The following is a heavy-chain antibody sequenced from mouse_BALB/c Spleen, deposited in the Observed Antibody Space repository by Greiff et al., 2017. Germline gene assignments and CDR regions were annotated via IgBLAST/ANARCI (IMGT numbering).Heavy chain of an antibody. CDR1: GYTFTSYW. CDR2: IDPSDSYT. J-gene: IGHJ3*01. CDR3: AGNTSFAY. Sequence: VQLQQPGAELVKPGASVKLSCKASGYTFTSYWMHWVKQRPGQGLEWIGEIDPSDSYTNYNQKFKGKATLTVDKSSSTAYMQLSSLTSEDSAVYYCAGNTSFAYWGQGTLVTVSA. V-gene: IGHV1-69*02.